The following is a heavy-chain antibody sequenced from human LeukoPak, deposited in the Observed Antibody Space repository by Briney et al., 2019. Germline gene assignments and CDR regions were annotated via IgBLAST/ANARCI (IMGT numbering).Heavy chain of an antibody. D-gene: IGHD3-3*01. Sequence: SETLSLTCAVYGGSFSGYYWSWIRKPPGKGLEWIGEINHGGSTNYNPSLKSRVTISVDTSKNQFSLKLSSVTAADTAVYYCASWNNWFDPWGQGTLVTVSS. V-gene: IGHV4-34*01. J-gene: IGHJ5*02. CDR2: INHGGST. CDR1: GGSFSGYY. CDR3: ASWNNWFDP.